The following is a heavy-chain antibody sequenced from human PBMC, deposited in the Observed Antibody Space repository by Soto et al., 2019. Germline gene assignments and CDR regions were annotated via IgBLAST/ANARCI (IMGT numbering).Heavy chain of an antibody. CDR3: VRGSYPNYYFDL. D-gene: IGHD1-26*01. J-gene: IGHJ4*02. CDR1: GFTFNNYW. CDR2: VKSDGSST. V-gene: IGHV3-74*01. Sequence: GGSLRLSCAASGFTFNNYWMHWVRQAPGKGLVWVSRVKSDGSSTTHADSVQGRFTISRDNAKNTLYLQMNSLRVEDTAVYFCVRGSYPNYYFDLWGQGALVTVSS.